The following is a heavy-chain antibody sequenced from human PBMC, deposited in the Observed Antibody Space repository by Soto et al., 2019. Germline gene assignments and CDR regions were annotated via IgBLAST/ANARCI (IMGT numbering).Heavy chain of an antibody. CDR3: ASSDGECSSTSCYAKLDY. J-gene: IGHJ4*02. CDR1: GYTFTSYA. Sequence: ASVKVSCKASGYTFTSYAMHWVRQAPGQRLEWMGWINAGNGNTKYSQKFQGRVTITRDTSASTAYMELSSLRSEDTAVYYCASSDGECSSTSCYAKLDYWGKGTLVTVSS. CDR2: INAGNGNT. V-gene: IGHV1-3*01. D-gene: IGHD2-2*01.